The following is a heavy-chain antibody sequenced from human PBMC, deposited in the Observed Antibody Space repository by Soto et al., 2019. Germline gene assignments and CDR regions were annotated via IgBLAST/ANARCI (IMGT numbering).Heavy chain of an antibody. CDR3: AKHRMPGTTGEFDDY. CDR1: GFTFSSYA. Sequence: GGSLRLSCAASGFTFSSYAMSWVRQAPGKGLEWVSAISGSGGNTHYADSVKGRFTISRDNSKNTLYLQMNSLRAEDAAVYYCAKHRMPGTTGEFDDYWGQGTLVTVSS. CDR2: ISGSGGNT. D-gene: IGHD3-10*01. J-gene: IGHJ4*02. V-gene: IGHV3-23*01.